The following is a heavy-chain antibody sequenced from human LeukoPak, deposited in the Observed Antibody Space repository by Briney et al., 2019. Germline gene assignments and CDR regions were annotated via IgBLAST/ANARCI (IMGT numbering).Heavy chain of an antibody. CDR2: IYHSGST. J-gene: IGHJ5*02. CDR1: GGSISTYY. CDR3: ARWGTYASTSNWFDP. V-gene: IGHV4-59*01. Sequence: SETLSLTCTVSGGSISTYYWSWIRQPPGKGLEWIGYIYHSGSTNYNPSLKSRVTISVDTSKNQFSLKLSSVTAADTAVYYCARWGTYASTSNWFDPWGQGTLVTVSS. D-gene: IGHD2-2*01.